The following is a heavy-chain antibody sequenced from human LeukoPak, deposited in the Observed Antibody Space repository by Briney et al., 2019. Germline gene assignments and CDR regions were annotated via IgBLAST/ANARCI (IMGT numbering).Heavy chain of an antibody. CDR3: ARATAMGRSPTFDY. Sequence: PGGSLRLSCAASGFTFSSYSMNWVRQAPGKGLEWVSVIYSGGSTYYADSVKGRFTISRDNSKNTLYLQMNSLRAEDTAAYYCARATAMGRSPTFDYWGQGTLVTVSS. CDR1: GFTFSSYS. V-gene: IGHV3-66*01. CDR2: IYSGGST. D-gene: IGHD5-18*01. J-gene: IGHJ4*02.